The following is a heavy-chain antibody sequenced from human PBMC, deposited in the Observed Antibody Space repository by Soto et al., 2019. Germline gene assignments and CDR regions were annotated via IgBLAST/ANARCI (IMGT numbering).Heavy chain of an antibody. J-gene: IGHJ6*02. CDR2: TYYKSKWNN. D-gene: IGHD3-10*01. Sequence: SPTLSLTGVMSGDSVSSNSAGWNWIRQSPSRGLEWLGRTYYKSKWNNDYALSVKSRITINPDTSKNQFSLHLYSVTPEDTAVYYCTGITWFRGMDVWGQGTPVTVSS. CDR1: GDSVSSNSAG. CDR3: TGITWFRGMDV. V-gene: IGHV6-1*01.